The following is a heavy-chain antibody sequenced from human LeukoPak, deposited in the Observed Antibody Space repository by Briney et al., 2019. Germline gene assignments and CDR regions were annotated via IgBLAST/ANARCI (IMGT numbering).Heavy chain of an antibody. Sequence: SETLSLTCAVYGGSFSGYYWSWIRQPPGKGLEWIGSIYYSGSTYYNPSLKSRVTISVDTSKNQFSLKLTSVTAADTAVYYCARQTGSGLFILPGGQGTLVTVSS. J-gene: IGHJ4*02. CDR2: IYYSGST. CDR1: GGSFSGYY. D-gene: IGHD3/OR15-3a*01. CDR3: ARQTGSGLFILP. V-gene: IGHV4-34*01.